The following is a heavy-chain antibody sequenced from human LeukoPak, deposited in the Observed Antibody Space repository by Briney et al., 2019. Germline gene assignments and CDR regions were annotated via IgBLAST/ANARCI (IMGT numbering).Heavy chain of an antibody. V-gene: IGHV1-69*04. J-gene: IGHJ3*02. Sequence: SVKVSCKASGGTFSSYAISWVRQAPGQGLEWMGRIIPILGIANYAQKFQGRVTITADKSTSTAYMELSSLRSEDTAVYYCAREITGDDSSGNGAFDIWGQGTMVTVSS. D-gene: IGHD3-22*01. CDR2: IIPILGIA. CDR3: AREITGDDSSGNGAFDI. CDR1: GGTFSSYA.